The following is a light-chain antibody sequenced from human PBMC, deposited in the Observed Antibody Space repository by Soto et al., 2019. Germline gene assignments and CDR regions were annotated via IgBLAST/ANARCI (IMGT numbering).Light chain of an antibody. J-gene: IGLJ3*02. CDR2: EGS. CDR3: CSYAHSSVVFGGGTSVL. V-gene: IGLV2-23*01. CDR1: SSDVGTHKF. Sequence: QSVLTQPASVSGSPGQSITISCTRTSSDVGTHKFVSWYQLHPGKAPKLMIYEGSHRPSGVSDRFSGSTSGNTASLTISGLQAEDEADYYCCSYAHSSVVFGGGTSVLFGGGTKLTVL.